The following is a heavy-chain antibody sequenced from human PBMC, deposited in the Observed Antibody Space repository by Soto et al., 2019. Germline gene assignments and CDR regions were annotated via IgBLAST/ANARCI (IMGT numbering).Heavy chain of an antibody. V-gene: IGHV4-59*01. Sequence: SGTLSLTCTVSGGSISSYYWSWIRQPPGKGLEWIGYIYYSGSTNYNPSLKSRVTISVDTSKNQFSLKLSSVTAADTAVYYCARDSSRRILRFLEWSPPDAFDIWGQGTMVTVSS. CDR3: ARDSSRRILRFLEWSPPDAFDI. CDR1: GGSISSYY. CDR2: IYYSGST. J-gene: IGHJ3*02. D-gene: IGHD3-3*01.